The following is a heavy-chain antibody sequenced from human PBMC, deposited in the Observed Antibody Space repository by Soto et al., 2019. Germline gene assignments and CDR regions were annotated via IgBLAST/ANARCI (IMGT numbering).Heavy chain of an antibody. CDR1: GFTFSSYS. D-gene: IGHD3-22*01. CDR3: ARQLYYYDSSGYSD. J-gene: IGHJ4*02. Sequence: EVQLVESGGGLVKPGGSLRLSCAASGFTFSSYSMNWVRQAPGKGLELVSAISSSSSYIYYADSVKGRFTISRDNAKNSRYLQMNSLRAEDTAVYYCARQLYYYDSSGYSDWGQGTLVTVSS. V-gene: IGHV3-21*01. CDR2: ISSSSSYI.